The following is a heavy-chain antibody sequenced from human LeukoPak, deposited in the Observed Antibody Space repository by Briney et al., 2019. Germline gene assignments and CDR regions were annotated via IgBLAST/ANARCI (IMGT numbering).Heavy chain of an antibody. CDR3: ARKDWNDDSSAFDI. Sequence: YPSETLSLTCTVSGGSISSYYWSWIRQPAGKGLEWIGRIYTSGSTNYNPSLKSRVTMSVDTSKSQFSLKLSSVTAADTAVYYCARKDWNDDSSAFDIWGQGTMVTVSS. V-gene: IGHV4-4*07. CDR1: GGSISSYY. D-gene: IGHD1-1*01. CDR2: IYTSGST. J-gene: IGHJ3*02.